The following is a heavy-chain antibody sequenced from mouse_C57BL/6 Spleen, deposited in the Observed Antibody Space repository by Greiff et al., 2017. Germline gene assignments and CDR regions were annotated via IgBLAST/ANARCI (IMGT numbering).Heavy chain of an antibody. V-gene: IGHV1-69*01. J-gene: IGHJ2*01. CDR1: GYTFTSYW. CDR3: ARGTYYGSSGY. CDR2: IDPSDSYT. D-gene: IGHD1-1*01. Sequence: QVQLQQPGAELVMPGASVKLSCKASGYTFTSYWMHWVKQRPGQGLEWIGEIDPSDSYTNYNQKFKGKSTLTVDKSSSTAYMQLSSLTSEDSAVYYCARGTYYGSSGYWGQGTTLTVSS.